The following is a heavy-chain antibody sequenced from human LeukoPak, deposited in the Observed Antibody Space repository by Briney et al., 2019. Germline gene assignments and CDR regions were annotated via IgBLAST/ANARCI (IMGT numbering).Heavy chain of an antibody. Sequence: SETLSLTCTVSGGSISPFYWLWIRQPPGKGLEWIGYIYYSGGTNSSPSLRSRLTMSVDTSKNQVSLKLNSVTAADTAIYYCARRAAAVGTFYMDVWGEGTTVTVSS. J-gene: IGHJ6*03. V-gene: IGHV4-59*01. CDR1: GGSISPFY. CDR3: ARRAAAVGTFYMDV. CDR2: IYYSGGT. D-gene: IGHD6-13*01.